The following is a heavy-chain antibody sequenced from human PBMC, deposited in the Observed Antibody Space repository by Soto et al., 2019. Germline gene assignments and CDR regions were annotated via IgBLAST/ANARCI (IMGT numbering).Heavy chain of an antibody. V-gene: IGHV3-66*01. Sequence: EVQLVESGGGLVQPGGSLRLSCAASGFTVSSNYMSWVRQAPGKGLEWVSVIYSGGSTYYADSVKGRFTISRDNSKNTLYLQMNSLRAEDTAVYYCARDVRSGSYFHYYVMDVWGQGTTVTVSS. CDR2: IYSGGST. CDR1: GFTVSSNY. CDR3: ARDVRSGSYFHYYVMDV. J-gene: IGHJ6*02. D-gene: IGHD1-26*01.